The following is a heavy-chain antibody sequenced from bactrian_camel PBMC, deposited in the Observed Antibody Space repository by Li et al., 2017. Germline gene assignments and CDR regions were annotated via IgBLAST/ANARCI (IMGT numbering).Heavy chain of an antibody. D-gene: IGHD2*01. CDR1: GYDYSRYC. CDR2: IATGSGNT. J-gene: IGHJ4*01. V-gene: IGHV3S31*01. Sequence: QLVESGGGSVQAGGSLRLSCTASGYDYSRYCMGWYRQPVGKEREGVARIATGSGNTYYADSVKGRFTISVDNAKNTVYLQMNSLKPADSAMYYCAADTEPGGGWYAPGCRYGYWGQGTQVTVS. CDR3: AADTEPGGGWYAPGCRYGY.